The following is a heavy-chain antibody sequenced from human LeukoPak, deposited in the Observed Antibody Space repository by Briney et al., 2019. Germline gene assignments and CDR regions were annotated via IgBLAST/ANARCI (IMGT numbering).Heavy chain of an antibody. Sequence: GASVKVSCKASGYTFNRYGVNWVRQAPGQGLEGMGWIGTYNGNTNLAQKFKGRGTMTTDTATSPAYMELKSLRLDDTAVYYCAKDRVGAPPGDWEYLGASNCFDIWGQGTMVSVSS. J-gene: IGHJ3*02. CDR2: IGTYNGNT. D-gene: IGHD3-16*01. CDR1: GYTFNRYG. CDR3: AKDRVGAPPGDWEYLGASNCFDI. V-gene: IGHV1-18*01.